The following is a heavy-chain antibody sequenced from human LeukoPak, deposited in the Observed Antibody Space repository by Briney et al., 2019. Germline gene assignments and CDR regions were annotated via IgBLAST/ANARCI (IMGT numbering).Heavy chain of an antibody. Sequence: PSETLSLTCAVSGYSISSGYYWGWIRPPPGKGREWIGYIYYSGSTIYNPSLKSRVTISVDTSKNQFSLKLSSVTAADTAVYYCAREGYGSNFYYFDYWGQGTLVTVSS. CDR2: IYYSGST. J-gene: IGHJ4*02. CDR1: GYSISSGYY. CDR3: AREGYGSNFYYFDY. V-gene: IGHV4-61*01. D-gene: IGHD6-13*01.